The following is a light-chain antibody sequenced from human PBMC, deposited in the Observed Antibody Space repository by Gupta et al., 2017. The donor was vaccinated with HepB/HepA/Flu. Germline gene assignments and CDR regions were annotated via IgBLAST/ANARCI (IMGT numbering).Light chain of an antibody. CDR1: SSNIGSNT. CDR3: AAWDDSLNGHV. V-gene: IGLV1-44*01. Sequence: QSVLTQPPSASGTPGQRVTISCSGSSSNIGSNTVNWYQQLPGTAPKLLIYSNNQRPSGFPDRFSGSKSGTSASLAISGLQSEDEADYYCAAWDDSLNGHVFGGGTKLTVL. J-gene: IGLJ3*02. CDR2: SNN.